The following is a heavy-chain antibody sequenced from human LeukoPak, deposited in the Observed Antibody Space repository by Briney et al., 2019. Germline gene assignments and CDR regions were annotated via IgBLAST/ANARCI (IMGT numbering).Heavy chain of an antibody. CDR1: GFTLSSYS. CDR3: ARDIPAPGDAKFDC. V-gene: IGHV3-48*04. CDR2: ISSSSSTI. Sequence: PGVSLRLSCAASGFTLSSYSMNWVRQAPGKGLEWVSYISSSSSTIYYADSVKGRFTISRDNAKNSLYLQMNSLRAEDTAVYYCARDIPAPGDAKFDCWGQGALVTVSS. D-gene: IGHD2-21*01. J-gene: IGHJ4*02.